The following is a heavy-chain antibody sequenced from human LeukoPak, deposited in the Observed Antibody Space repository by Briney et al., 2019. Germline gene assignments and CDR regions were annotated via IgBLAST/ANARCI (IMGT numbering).Heavy chain of an antibody. CDR3: ARESSIFQVVARSYMDV. CDR1: GFSFSNHY. Sequence: GGSLRVSCAASGFSFSNHYISWVRETPGKGQEWVCRTRNKAESYKTAYAASVKGRFTSSRDDSKKSLFLHMHSLKTEDTAVYYCARESSIFQVVARSYMDVWGKGTTVTVSS. V-gene: IGHV3-72*01. CDR2: TRNKAESYKT. D-gene: IGHD3-3*01. J-gene: IGHJ6*03.